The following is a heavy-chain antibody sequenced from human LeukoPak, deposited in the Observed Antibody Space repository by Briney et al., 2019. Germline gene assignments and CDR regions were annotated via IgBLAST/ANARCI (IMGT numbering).Heavy chain of an antibody. CDR1: GGSISSYY. CDR3: AREGGVVVPAAILDYYYYYYYYMDV. D-gene: IGHD2-2*01. J-gene: IGHJ6*03. V-gene: IGHV4-4*07. Sequence: SQTLSLTCTVSGGSISSYYWSWIRQPAGKGLEWIGRIYTSGSTNYNPSLKSRVTMSVDTSKNQFSLKLSSVTAADTAVYYCAREGGVVVPAAILDYYYYYYYYMDVWGKGTTVTISS. CDR2: IYTSGST.